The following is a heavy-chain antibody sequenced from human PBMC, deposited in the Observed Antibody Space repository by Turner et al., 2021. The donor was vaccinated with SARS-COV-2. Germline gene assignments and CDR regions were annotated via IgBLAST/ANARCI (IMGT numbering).Heavy chain of an antibody. CDR3: ARQKPGFDSSGYYPDAFDI. CDR1: GFTISNYN. V-gene: IGHV3-21*01. J-gene: IGHJ3*02. Sequence: EVQLVESGGGLVKPGGSLRITCAASGFTISNYNMNWVRQAPGKGLECVSSVSSGRSYIYYADSVKGRFTISRDNAKKSLFLQMNSLRAEDTAVYYCARQKPGFDSSGYYPDAFDIWGQGTMVTVSS. D-gene: IGHD3-22*01. CDR2: VSSGRSYI.